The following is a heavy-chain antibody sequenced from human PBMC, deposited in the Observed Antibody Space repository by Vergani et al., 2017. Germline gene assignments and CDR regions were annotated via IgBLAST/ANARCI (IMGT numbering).Heavy chain of an antibody. J-gene: IGHJ3*02. CDR1: GGSISSSSYY. V-gene: IGHV4-39*01. D-gene: IGHD2-21*02. Sequence: QAQLQESGPGLVKPSETLSLTCTVSGGSISSSSYYWGWIRQPPGKGLEWIGSIYYSGSTYYNPSLKSRVTISVDTSKNQFSLKLSSVTAADTAVYYCARNPYCGGDCYSDAFDIWGQGTMVTVSS. CDR3: ARNPYCGGDCYSDAFDI. CDR2: IYYSGST.